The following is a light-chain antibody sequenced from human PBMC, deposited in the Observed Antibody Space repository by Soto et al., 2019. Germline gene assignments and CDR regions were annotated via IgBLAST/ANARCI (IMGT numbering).Light chain of an antibody. J-gene: IGKJ1*01. Sequence: DIVMTQSPDSLAVSLGERATINCKSSQSVLYSSNNKNYLAWYQQKPGQPPKLLIYWASTRESGVPDRFSGSGSGTDFTLTISRLQAEDVEVYYCQQYCTTPRTFGQGTKVEIK. CDR3: QQYCTTPRT. CDR1: QSVLYSSNNKNY. CDR2: WAS. V-gene: IGKV4-1*01.